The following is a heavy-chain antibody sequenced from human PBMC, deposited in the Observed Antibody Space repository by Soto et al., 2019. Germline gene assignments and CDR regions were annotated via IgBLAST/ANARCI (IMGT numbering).Heavy chain of an antibody. V-gene: IGHV4-31*03. CDR2: IYYSGST. CDR1: GGSISSGGYY. D-gene: IGHD3-3*02. CDR3: ARGISGKRYYYYYMDV. Sequence: SETLSLTCTVSGGSISSGGYYWSWIRQHPGKGLEWIGYIYYSGSTYYNPSLKSRVTISVDTSKNQFSLKLSSVTAADTAVYYCARGISGKRYYYYYMDVWGKGTTVTVSS. J-gene: IGHJ6*03.